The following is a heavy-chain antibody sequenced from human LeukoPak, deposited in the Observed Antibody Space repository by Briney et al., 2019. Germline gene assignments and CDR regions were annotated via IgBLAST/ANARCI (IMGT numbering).Heavy chain of an antibody. CDR3: ARQKGYSSGWYFDY. CDR1: GGXISSSSYY. D-gene: IGHD6-19*01. J-gene: IGHJ4*02. V-gene: IGHV4-39*01. CDR2: IYYSGST. Sequence: PSETLSLTCTVSGGXISSSSYYWGWIRQPPGKGLEWIGSIYYSGSTYYNPSLKSRVTISVDTSKNQFSLKLSSVTAADTAVYYCARQKGYSSGWYFDYWGQGTLVTVSS.